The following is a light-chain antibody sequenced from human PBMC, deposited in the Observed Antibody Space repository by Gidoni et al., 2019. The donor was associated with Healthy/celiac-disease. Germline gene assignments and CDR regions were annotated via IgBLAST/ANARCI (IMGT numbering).Light chain of an antibody. CDR2: HDS. Sequence: SYEPTQPPPVSESPGQTASITCSGDKLGDKYACWYQQKPGQSPVLVIYHDSKRPSGIPERFSGSNSGNTATLTISGTQAMDEADYYCQAWDSSHRVVFGGGTKLTVL. CDR3: QAWDSSHRVV. CDR1: KLGDKY. V-gene: IGLV3-1*01. J-gene: IGLJ2*01.